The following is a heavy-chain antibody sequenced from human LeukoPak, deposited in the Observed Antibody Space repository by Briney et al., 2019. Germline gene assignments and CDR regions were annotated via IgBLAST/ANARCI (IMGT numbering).Heavy chain of an antibody. V-gene: IGHV4-4*07. CDR2: IYTRGST. J-gene: IGHJ3*02. Sequence: SETLSLTCTVSGGSINNYYWSWIRQPAGKGLEWIGRIYTRGSTNFNPSLKSRVTMSVDTSKNQFSLKLSSVTAADTAVYYCARGRYCSADICSGGDAFDIWGQGTMVSVSS. CDR3: ARGRYCSADICSGGDAFDI. CDR1: GGSINNYY. D-gene: IGHD2-15*01.